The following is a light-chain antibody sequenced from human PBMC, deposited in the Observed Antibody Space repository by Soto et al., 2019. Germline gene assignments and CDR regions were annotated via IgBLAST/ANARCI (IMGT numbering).Light chain of an antibody. CDR3: QHYGGSFI. J-gene: IGKJ3*01. Sequence: EIVLTQSPGTLSLSPGEGATVSCRVSQSINSKSLVWYQRKFGQAPRLLIYNTSSRATGIPDRFSGSGSGTDCTLSISRLEPEDFDVYYCQHYGGSFIFGPGTKVDFK. CDR2: NTS. CDR1: QSINSKS. V-gene: IGKV3-20*01.